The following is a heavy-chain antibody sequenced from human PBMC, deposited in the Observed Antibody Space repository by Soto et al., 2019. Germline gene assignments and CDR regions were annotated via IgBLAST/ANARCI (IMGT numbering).Heavy chain of an antibody. CDR3: ARRYGASFDY. D-gene: IGHD4-17*01. CDR1: GDYVRSGSYY. CDR2: IYYSGST. V-gene: IGHV4-61*01. Sequence: PSETLSLTCAVSGDYVRSGSYYWSWIRQPPGKGLEWIGYIYYSGSTNYNPSLKSRVTISVDTSKNQFSLKLSSVTAADTAVYYCARRYGASFDYWGQGTLVTVSS. J-gene: IGHJ4*02.